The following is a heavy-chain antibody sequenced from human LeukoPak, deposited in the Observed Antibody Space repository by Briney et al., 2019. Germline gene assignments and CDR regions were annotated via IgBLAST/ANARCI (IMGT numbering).Heavy chain of an antibody. D-gene: IGHD3-22*01. CDR1: GGSVSNY. Sequence: SETLSLTCSVSGGSVSNYWSWIRQPPGKGLEWIGFFHDGGNTYYNPSLKSRVTISVDASKNQFSLKLSSVTAADTAVYYCARRGSYSSGYYYFDYWGQGTLVTVSS. CDR3: ARRGSYSSGYYYFDY. V-gene: IGHV4-59*08. CDR2: FHDGGNT. J-gene: IGHJ4*02.